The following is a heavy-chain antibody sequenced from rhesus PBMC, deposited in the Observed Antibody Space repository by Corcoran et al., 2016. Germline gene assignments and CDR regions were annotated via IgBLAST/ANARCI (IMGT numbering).Heavy chain of an antibody. V-gene: IGHV4-81*01. CDR2: IDANSADT. J-gene: IGHJ4*01. CDR1: DASIGRYY. CDR3: ARYWRLVNYYFDY. D-gene: IGHD2-2*01. Sequence: QVQLQESGPGLVKPSETLSLTCTVPDASIGRYYWTWIRQPPGKGPEWIGTIDANSADTTYNPSLKGRVTLSKDPSKNQFSLRLNSVTAADTAVYYCARYWRLVNYYFDYWGRGVLVTVSS.